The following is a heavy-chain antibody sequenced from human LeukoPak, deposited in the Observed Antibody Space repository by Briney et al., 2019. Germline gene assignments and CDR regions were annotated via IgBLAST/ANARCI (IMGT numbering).Heavy chain of an antibody. CDR3: ARGGSAFDI. V-gene: IGHV3-21*01. CDR1: GFTVSSNY. CDR2: ISSSSSYI. Sequence: GGSLRLSCAASGFTVSSNYMSWVRQAPGKGLEWVSSISSSSSYIYYADSVKGRFTISRDNAKNSLYLQMNSLRAEDTAVYYCARGGSAFDIWGQGTMVTVSS. J-gene: IGHJ3*02.